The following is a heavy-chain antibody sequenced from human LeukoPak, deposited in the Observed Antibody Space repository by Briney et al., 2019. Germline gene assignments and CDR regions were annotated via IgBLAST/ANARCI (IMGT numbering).Heavy chain of an antibody. CDR3: ARSTWDSSSGYYPDY. CDR2: INPNSGGT. J-gene: IGHJ4*02. V-gene: IGHV1-2*02. D-gene: IGHD3-22*01. CDR1: GYTFTGYY. Sequence: ASVKVSCKASGYTFTGYYMHWVRQAPGQGLEWMGWINPNSGGTKYAQKFQGRVTLTRETSISTAYMELNRLRSDDTAVYYCARSTWDSSSGYYPDYWGQGTLVTVSS.